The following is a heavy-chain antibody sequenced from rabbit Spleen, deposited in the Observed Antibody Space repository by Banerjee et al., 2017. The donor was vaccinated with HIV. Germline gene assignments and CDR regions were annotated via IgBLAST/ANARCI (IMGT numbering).Heavy chain of an antibody. Sequence: QQQLVESGGGLVKPGASLTLTCKASGFSFTNRDWMCWVRQAPGKGLEWIACIWGGANGATYYASWAKGRFTISKTSSTTVDLKMTSLTAADTATYFCARNYVNAFDPWGPGTLVTVS. CDR1: GFSFTNRDW. V-gene: IGHV1S45*01. CDR3: ARNYVNAFDP. CDR2: IWGGANGAT. D-gene: IGHD1-1*01. J-gene: IGHJ2*01.